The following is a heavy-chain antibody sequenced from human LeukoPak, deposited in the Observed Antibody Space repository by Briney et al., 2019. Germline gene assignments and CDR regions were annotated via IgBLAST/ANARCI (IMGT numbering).Heavy chain of an antibody. Sequence: GGSLRLSCAASGLTFSSYWMHWARQAPGKGLVWVSRINSDGSSTSYADSVKGRFTISRDNAKNTLYLQMNSLRAEDTAVYYCARERSSSCYPDDYWGRGNLVTVSS. J-gene: IGHJ4*02. CDR1: GLTFSSYW. CDR2: INSDGSST. CDR3: ARERSSSCYPDDY. D-gene: IGHD3-22*01. V-gene: IGHV3-74*01.